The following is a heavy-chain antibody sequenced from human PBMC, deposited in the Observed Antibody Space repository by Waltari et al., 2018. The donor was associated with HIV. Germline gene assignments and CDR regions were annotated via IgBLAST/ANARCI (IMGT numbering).Heavy chain of an antibody. CDR1: GSTFGSYW. D-gene: IGHD3-10*01. V-gene: IGHV3-7*04. CDR3: ARGGFYGSGSKVN. CDR2: IKQDGSEK. Sequence: EVQLVESGGGLVQPGGYLSLSCGACGSTFGSYWLGWVREAPGKGLEWVAKIKQDGSEKYYVDAVNGRFTISRDNAENSLYLQMNSLRAEDTAVYYCARGGFYGSGSKVNWGQGTLVTVSS. J-gene: IGHJ4*02.